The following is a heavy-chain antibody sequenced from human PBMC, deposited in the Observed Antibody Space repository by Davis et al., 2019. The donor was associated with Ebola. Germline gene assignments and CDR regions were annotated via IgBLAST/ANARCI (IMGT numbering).Heavy chain of an antibody. D-gene: IGHD6-13*01. J-gene: IGHJ6*02. CDR3: ARVSGRQLEIYYYYYGMDV. V-gene: IGHV4-34*01. CDR2: INHSGST. Sequence: GSLRLSCAVYGGSFSGYYWSWIRQPPGKGLEWIGEINHSGSTNYNPSLKSRVTISVDTSKNQFSLKLSSVTAADTAVYYCARVSGRQLEIYYYYYGMDVWGQGTTVTVSS. CDR1: GGSFSGYY.